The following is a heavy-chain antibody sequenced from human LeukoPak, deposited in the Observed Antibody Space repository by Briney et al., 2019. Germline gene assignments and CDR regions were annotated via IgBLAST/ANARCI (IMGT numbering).Heavy chain of an antibody. J-gene: IGHJ4*02. CDR3: ARGGKRFGNNHGNDY. Sequence: PGESLKISCKASGGTFSSYAISWVRQAPGQGLEWMGGIIPIFGTANYAQKFQGRVTITADESTSTAYMELSSLRSEDTAVYYCARGGKRFGNNHGNDYWGQGTLVTVSS. D-gene: IGHD1/OR15-1a*01. CDR2: IIPIFGTA. V-gene: IGHV1-69*01. CDR1: GGTFSSYA.